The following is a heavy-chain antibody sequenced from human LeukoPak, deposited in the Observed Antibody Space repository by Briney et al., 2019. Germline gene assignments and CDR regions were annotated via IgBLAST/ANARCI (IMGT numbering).Heavy chain of an antibody. J-gene: IGHJ4*02. Sequence: GGSLRLSCAASGFTFSSYWTSWVRQAPGKGLEWVANIKQDGSEKYYVDSVKGRFTISRDNAKNSLYLQMNSLRAEDTAVYYCASTRACDYWGQGTLVTVSS. CDR1: GFTFSSYW. CDR3: ASTRACDY. CDR2: IKQDGSEK. V-gene: IGHV3-7*01. D-gene: IGHD2-2*01.